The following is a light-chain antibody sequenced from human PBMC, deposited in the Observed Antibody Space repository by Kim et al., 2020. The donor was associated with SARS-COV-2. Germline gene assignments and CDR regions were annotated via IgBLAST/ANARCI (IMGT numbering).Light chain of an antibody. Sequence: VSPGQTASITCSGDKLGDKYVCWYQQKPGQSPVLVIWQANKRPSGIPERFSGSNSGNTATLTISGTQAMDEADYYCQAWDSSSVVFGGGTQLTVL. CDR1: KLGDKY. CDR2: QAN. CDR3: QAWDSSSVV. V-gene: IGLV3-1*01. J-gene: IGLJ2*01.